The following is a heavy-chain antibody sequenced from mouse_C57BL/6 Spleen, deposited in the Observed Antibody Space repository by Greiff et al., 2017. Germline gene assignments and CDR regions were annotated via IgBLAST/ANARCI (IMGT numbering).Heavy chain of an antibody. CDR2: IDPSDSYT. CDR3: ARVYWNYAMDY. D-gene: IGHD2-1*01. CDR1: GYTFTSYW. Sequence: VQLQQSGAELVKPGASVKLSCKASGYTFTSYWMQWVKQRPGQGLEWIGEIDPSDSYTNYNQKFKGKATLTVDTSSSTAYMQLSSLTSEDSAVYYCARVYWNYAMDYWGQGTSVTVSS. J-gene: IGHJ4*01. V-gene: IGHV1-50*01.